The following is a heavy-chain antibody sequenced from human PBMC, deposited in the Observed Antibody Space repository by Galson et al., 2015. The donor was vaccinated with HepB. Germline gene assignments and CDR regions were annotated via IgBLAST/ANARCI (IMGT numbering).Heavy chain of an antibody. J-gene: IGHJ2*01. Sequence: SLRLSCAASGFTFSSYSMNWVRQAPGKGLEWVPYISSSSSTIYYADSVKGRFTISRDNAKNSLYLQMNSLRDEDTAVYYCARGTPYGDYSHWYFDLWGRGTLVTVSS. D-gene: IGHD4-17*01. CDR3: ARGTPYGDYSHWYFDL. CDR1: GFTFSSYS. CDR2: ISSSSSTI. V-gene: IGHV3-48*02.